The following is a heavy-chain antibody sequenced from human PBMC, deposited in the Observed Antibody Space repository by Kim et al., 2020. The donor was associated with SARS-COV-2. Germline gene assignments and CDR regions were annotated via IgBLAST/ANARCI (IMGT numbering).Heavy chain of an antibody. D-gene: IGHD3-10*01. CDR2: IYYSGST. V-gene: IGHV4-61*01. Sequence: SETLSLTCTVSGGSVSSGSYYWSWIRQPPGKGLEWIGYIYYSGSTNYNPSLKSRVTISVDTSKNQFSLKLSSVTAADTAVYYCASSRPWVASPKDYYGSGRLDYWGQGTLVTVSS. CDR1: GGSVSSGSYY. J-gene: IGHJ4*02. CDR3: ASSRPWVASPKDYYGSGRLDY.